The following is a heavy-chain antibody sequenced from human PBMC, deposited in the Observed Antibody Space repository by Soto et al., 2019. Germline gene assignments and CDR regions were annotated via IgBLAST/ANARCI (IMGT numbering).Heavy chain of an antibody. J-gene: IGHJ5*02. Sequence: QVQLQESGPGLVKPSQTLSLTCTVSGGSISSGDYYWSWIRQPPGKGLEWIGYIYYSGSTYYNPSLKSRVTISVDTSKNQFSLKLSSVTAADTAVYYCASLNYDYVWGSYRYYWFDPWGQGTLVTVSS. CDR3: ASLNYDYVWGSYRYYWFDP. D-gene: IGHD3-16*02. V-gene: IGHV4-30-4*01. CDR2: IYYSGST. CDR1: GGSISSGDYY.